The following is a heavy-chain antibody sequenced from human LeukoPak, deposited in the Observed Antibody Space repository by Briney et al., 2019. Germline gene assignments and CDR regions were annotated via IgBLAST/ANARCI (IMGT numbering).Heavy chain of an antibody. CDR2: INPNSGGT. D-gene: IGHD7-27*01. V-gene: IGHV1-2*02. J-gene: IGHJ3*02. Sequence: ASVKVSCKASGYTFTDNHMYWIRQAPGQGPECMGWINPNSGGTNYAQKFQGRITMTRDTSISAAYMELSRLTSDDTAIYFCARELGRNAFDIWGQGTMVTVSP. CDR3: ARELGRNAFDI. CDR1: GYTFTDNH.